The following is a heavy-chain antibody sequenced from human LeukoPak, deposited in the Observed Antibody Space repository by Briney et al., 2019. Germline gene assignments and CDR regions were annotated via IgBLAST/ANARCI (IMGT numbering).Heavy chain of an antibody. D-gene: IGHD3-16*01. V-gene: IGHV3-7*03. CDR3: ARGGGLDV. CDR1: GFTFSSYA. Sequence: GSLGLSCAASGFTFSSYAMHWVRQAPGKGLEWVASINHNGNMNYYVDSVKGRFTISRDNAKNSLYLQMSNLRAEDTAVYFCARGGGLDVWGQGATVTVSS. CDR2: INHNGNMN. J-gene: IGHJ6*02.